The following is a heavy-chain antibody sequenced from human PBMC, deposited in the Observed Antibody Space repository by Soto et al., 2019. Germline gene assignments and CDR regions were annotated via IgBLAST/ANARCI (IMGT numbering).Heavy chain of an antibody. J-gene: IGHJ6*02. V-gene: IGHV3-30-3*01. CDR2: ISSDGSNT. CDR1: GFTFSSHA. CDR3: VRDMGASGTSAYSGLDV. Sequence: QVQLVESGGGVVQPGRSLRLSCAASGFTFSSHAIQWIRQAPGKGLEWVAVISSDGSNTYYADSVKGRFTVSRDNSKSTLDLHMSSLTVVDSAVYYCVRDMGASGTSAYSGLDVWGQGTTVTVSS. D-gene: IGHD3-10*01.